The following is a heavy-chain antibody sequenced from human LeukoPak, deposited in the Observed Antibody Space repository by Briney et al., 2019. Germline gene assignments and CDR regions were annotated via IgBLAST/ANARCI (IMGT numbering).Heavy chain of an antibody. J-gene: IGHJ6*02. CDR2: INHSGST. Sequence: SETLSLTCTVSGGSISSGGYYWSWIRQPPGKGLEWIGEINHSGSTNYNPSLKSRVTISVDTSKNQFSLKLSSVTAADTAVYYCARGKYYYDSSGYYYLYYYYGMDVWGQGTTVTVSS. D-gene: IGHD3-22*01. CDR1: GGSISSGGYY. CDR3: ARGKYYYDSSGYYYLYYYYGMDV. V-gene: IGHV4-39*07.